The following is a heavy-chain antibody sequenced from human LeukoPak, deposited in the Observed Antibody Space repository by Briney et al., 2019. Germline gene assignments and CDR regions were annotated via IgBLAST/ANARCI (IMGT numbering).Heavy chain of an antibody. J-gene: IGHJ6*03. CDR1: GYTFTAYY. CDR2: MNPNSGNT. V-gene: IGHV1-8*02. Sequence: ASVKVSCKASGYTFTAYYIHWVREAPGQGLEWMGWMNPNSGNTGYAQKFQGRVTMTRNTSISTAYMELSSLRSEDTAVYYCARTEESGYSYRYFGYYYYMDVWGKGTTVTVSS. D-gene: IGHD5-18*01. CDR3: ARTEESGYSYRYFGYYYYMDV.